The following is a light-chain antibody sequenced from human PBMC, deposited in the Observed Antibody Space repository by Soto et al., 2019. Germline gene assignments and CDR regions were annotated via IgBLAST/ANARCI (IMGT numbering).Light chain of an antibody. V-gene: IGLV2-8*01. CDR2: EVN. Sequence: QSALTQPPSASGSPGQSVAISCTGTSSDVGGYNYVYWYQQHPGKAPKLLIYEVNKRPSGVPDRFSGSKSGNTASLTVSGVQAEDEADYYCSSYAGSSYVFGAGTKLTVL. CDR1: SSDVGGYNY. J-gene: IGLJ1*01. CDR3: SSYAGSSYV.